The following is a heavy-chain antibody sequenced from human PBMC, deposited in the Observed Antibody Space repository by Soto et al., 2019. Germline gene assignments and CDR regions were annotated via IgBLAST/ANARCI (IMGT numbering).Heavy chain of an antibody. CDR3: ARGLHSLFDY. V-gene: IGHV3-33*01. CDR1: GFTFSSYG. CDR2: IWYDGNKK. Sequence: GGSLRLSCVASGFTFSSYGMHWVRQAPGKGLEWVAVIWYDGNKKYYADSVKGRFTISRDNSKNTLYLQMTSLRAEDTAVYYCARGLHSLFDYWGQGALVTVSS. J-gene: IGHJ4*02. D-gene: IGHD2-21*01.